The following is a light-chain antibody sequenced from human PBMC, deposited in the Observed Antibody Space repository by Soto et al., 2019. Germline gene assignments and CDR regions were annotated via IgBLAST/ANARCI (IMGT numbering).Light chain of an antibody. Sequence: IVLTQSPDTLSLSPGERATLSCRASQSVGRRYLAWYQQKPGQAPMLLIYDTSERASDIPDRFSGSGSGTDFTLTISRLVPEDLAVYYCQYQGTFGGGTKVEIK. CDR1: QSVGRRY. CDR3: QYQGT. V-gene: IGKV3-20*01. J-gene: IGKJ4*01. CDR2: DTS.